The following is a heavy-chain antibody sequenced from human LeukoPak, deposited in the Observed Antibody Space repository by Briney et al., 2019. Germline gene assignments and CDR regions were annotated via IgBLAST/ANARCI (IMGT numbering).Heavy chain of an antibody. J-gene: IGHJ3*02. V-gene: IGHV4-34*01. Sequence: SETLSLTCAVYGGSFSGYYWSWIRQPPGKGLEWIGEINHSGSTNYNPSLKSRVTMSVDTSKNQFSLKLSSVTAADTAVYYCARGYCSSTSCPDAFDIWGQGTMVTVSS. CDR2: INHSGST. D-gene: IGHD2-2*01. CDR1: GGSFSGYY. CDR3: ARGYCSSTSCPDAFDI.